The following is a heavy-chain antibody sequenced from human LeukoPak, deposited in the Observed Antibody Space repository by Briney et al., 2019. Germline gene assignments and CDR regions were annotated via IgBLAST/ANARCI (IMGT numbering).Heavy chain of an antibody. D-gene: IGHD2-21*02. Sequence: ASVKVSCKASGYTFTSYGISWVRQAPGQGLEWMGWINPNSGGTNYAQKFQGRITMTRDTSISTAYMELSRLRSDDTAVYYCARDLSGGVVVTAIFPTDTYWGQGTLVTVSS. J-gene: IGHJ4*02. CDR2: INPNSGGT. CDR3: ARDLSGGVVVTAIFPTDTY. CDR1: GYTFTSYG. V-gene: IGHV1-2*02.